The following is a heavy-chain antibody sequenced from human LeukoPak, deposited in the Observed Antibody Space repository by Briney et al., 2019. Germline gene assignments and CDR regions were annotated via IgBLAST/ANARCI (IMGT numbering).Heavy chain of an antibody. CDR3: ARDAAVAGTVFDY. V-gene: IGHV3-33*01. D-gene: IGHD6-19*01. CDR2: IWYDGSNK. Sequence: PGGSLRLSCAASGFTFSSYGMHWVRQAPGKGLEWVAVIWYDGSNKYYADSVKGRFTISRDNAKNSLYLQMNSLRAEDTAEYYCARDAAVAGTVFDYWGQGTLVTVSS. CDR1: GFTFSSYG. J-gene: IGHJ4*02.